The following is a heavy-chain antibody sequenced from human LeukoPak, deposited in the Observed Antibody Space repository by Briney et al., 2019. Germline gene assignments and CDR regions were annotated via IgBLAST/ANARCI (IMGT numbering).Heavy chain of an antibody. CDR1: GDTFTSHY. D-gene: IGHD2-2*01. CDR2: INPNSGDT. J-gene: IGHJ5*02. Sequence: ASVKVSCKASGDTFTSHYMHWVRQAPGQGLEWMGWINPNSGDTKYAQKFQGRVTMTRDTSITTAYMELSGLNSDDTAVYYCSRGPVPAAIFRFDPWGQGTLVTVSS. V-gene: IGHV1-2*02. CDR3: SRGPVPAAIFRFDP.